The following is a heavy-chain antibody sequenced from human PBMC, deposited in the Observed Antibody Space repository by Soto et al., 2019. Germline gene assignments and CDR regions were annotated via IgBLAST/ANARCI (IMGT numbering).Heavy chain of an antibody. J-gene: IGHJ6*02. Sequence: SETLSLTCTVSGGSISSYYWSWIRQPPGKGLEWIGYIYYSGSTNYNPSLKSRVTISVDTSKNQFSLKLSSVTAADTAVYYCARIPYCSGGSCYFSYSVDYYGMDVWGQGTTVTVSS. CDR3: ARIPYCSGGSCYFSYSVDYYGMDV. D-gene: IGHD2-15*01. V-gene: IGHV4-59*01. CDR1: GGSISSYY. CDR2: IYYSGST.